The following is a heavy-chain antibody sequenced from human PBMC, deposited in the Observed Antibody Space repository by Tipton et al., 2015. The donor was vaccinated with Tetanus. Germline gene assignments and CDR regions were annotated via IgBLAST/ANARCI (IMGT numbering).Heavy chain of an antibody. CDR2: ISVYNGNT. D-gene: IGHD6-19*01. J-gene: IGHJ4*02. V-gene: IGHV1-18*01. Sequence: QLVQSGAEVKKPGASVKVSCKASGYTFNTFGISWVRQAPGQGLEWMGWISVYNGNTNYAQKVQDRVTMTTDTPTSTAYMELRSLRSDDTAVYYCARVPTNPLAVDRPTDYWGQGTLVTVSS. CDR1: GYTFNTFG. CDR3: ARVPTNPLAVDRPTDY.